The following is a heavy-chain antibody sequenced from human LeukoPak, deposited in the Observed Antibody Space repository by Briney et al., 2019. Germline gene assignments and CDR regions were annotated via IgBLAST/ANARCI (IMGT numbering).Heavy chain of an antibody. CDR1: GFTFDDYA. J-gene: IGHJ4*02. V-gene: IGHV3-43*02. CDR3: AKDMENYYDSSGYYQFDY. D-gene: IGHD3-22*01. Sequence: GGSLRLSCAASGFTFDDYAMHWVRQAPGKGLEWVSLISEDGGSTYYADSVKGRFTISRDNSKNSLYLQMNSLRTKDTALYYCAKDMENYYDSSGYYQFDYWGQGTLVTVSS. CDR2: ISEDGGST.